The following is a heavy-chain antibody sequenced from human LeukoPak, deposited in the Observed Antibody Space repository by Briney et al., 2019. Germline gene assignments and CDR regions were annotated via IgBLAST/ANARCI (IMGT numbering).Heavy chain of an antibody. CDR2: ISGSGGST. V-gene: IGHV3-23*01. CDR3: AKENVLMVYAIYFDY. Sequence: PGGSLRLSCAASGFTFSSYAMSWVRQAPGKGPEWVSAISGSGGSTYYADSVKGRFTISRDNSKNTLYLRMNSLRAEDTAVYYCAKENVLMVYAIYFDYWGQGTLVTVSS. D-gene: IGHD2-8*01. CDR1: GFTFSSYA. J-gene: IGHJ4*02.